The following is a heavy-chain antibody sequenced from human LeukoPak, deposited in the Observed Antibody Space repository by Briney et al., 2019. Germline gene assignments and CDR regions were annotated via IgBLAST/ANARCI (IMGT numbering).Heavy chain of an antibody. V-gene: IGHV4-59*01. CDR1: GGSICSYY. CDR2: IYYSGST. J-gene: IGHJ3*02. CDR3: ARAMTTVVTRDAFDI. D-gene: IGHD4-23*01. Sequence: SETLSLTCTVSGGSICSYYWSWIRQPPGKGLEWIGYIYYSGSTNYNPSLKSRVTISVDTSKNQFSLKLSSVTAADTAVYYCARAMTTVVTRDAFDIWGQGTMVTVSS.